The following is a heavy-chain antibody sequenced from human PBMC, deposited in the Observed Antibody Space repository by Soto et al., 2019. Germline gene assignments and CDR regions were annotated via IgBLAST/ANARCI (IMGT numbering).Heavy chain of an antibody. CDR3: AHRVLRTVFGLVTTTAIYFDF. CDR1: GFSLTTSGVG. D-gene: IGHD3-3*01. CDR2: IYWDDDK. J-gene: IGHJ4*02. Sequence: QITLNESGPTQVKPRQTLTLTCTFSGFSLTTSGVGVGWIRQSPGKAPEWLALIYWDDDKRYSPSLKSRLTIPKDTSNSPVVLPMADLEPADTATYYCAHRVLRTVFGLVTTTAIYFDFWGQGTPVAVSS. V-gene: IGHV2-5*02.